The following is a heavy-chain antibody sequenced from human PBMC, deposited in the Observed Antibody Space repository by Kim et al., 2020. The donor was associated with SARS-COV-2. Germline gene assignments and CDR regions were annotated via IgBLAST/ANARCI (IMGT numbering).Heavy chain of an antibody. CDR3: AGTIVGATESDY. CDR2: IIPIFGTA. CDR1: GGTFSSYA. Sequence: SVKVSCKDSGGTFSSYAISWVRQAPGQGLEWMGGIIPIFGTANYAQKFQGRVTITADESTSTAYMELSSLRSEDTAVYYCAGTIVGATESDYWGQGTLVTVSS. D-gene: IGHD1-26*01. J-gene: IGHJ4*02. V-gene: IGHV1-69*13.